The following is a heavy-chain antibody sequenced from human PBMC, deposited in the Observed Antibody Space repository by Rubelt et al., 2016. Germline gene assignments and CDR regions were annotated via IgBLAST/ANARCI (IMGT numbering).Heavy chain of an antibody. D-gene: IGHD2-15*01. Sequence: AMHWVRQAPGKGLEYVSAISSNGGSTYYADSVKGRFTISRDNSKNTLYLQMNSLRAEDTAVYYCARGRIGYCSGGSCPEGFRDYWGQGTLVTVSS. CDR1: A. CDR2: ISSNGGST. V-gene: IGHV3-64*04. J-gene: IGHJ4*02. CDR3: ARGRIGYCSGGSCPEGFRDY.